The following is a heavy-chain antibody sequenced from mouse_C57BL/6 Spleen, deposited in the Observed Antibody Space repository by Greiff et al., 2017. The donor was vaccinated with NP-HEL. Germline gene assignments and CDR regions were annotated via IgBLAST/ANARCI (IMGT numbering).Heavy chain of an antibody. CDR2: IRNKANNHAT. V-gene: IGHV6-6*01. Sequence: EVKLEASGGGLVQPGGSMKLSCAASGFTFRDAWMAWVRPSPEKVLYWVAEIRNKANNHATYYAESVKGRFTISRDDSKSSVYLQMNSLSAEDTGIYYCTTRQLRLLWFAYWGQGTLVTVSA. CDR1: GFTFRDAW. J-gene: IGHJ3*01. D-gene: IGHD3-2*02. CDR3: TTRQLRLLWFAY.